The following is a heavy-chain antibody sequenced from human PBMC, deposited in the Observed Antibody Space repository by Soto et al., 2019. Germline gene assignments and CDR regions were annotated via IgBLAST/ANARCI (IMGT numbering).Heavy chain of an antibody. CDR2: IIPVLGVG. D-gene: IGHD5-18*01. Sequence: QVQLVQSGAEVKKPGSSVRVSCKASGGSFGNHAISWVRQAPGQGLEWLGGIIPVLGVGDNAQNFQGRVTITADASMSTAYLELSSLRSEDSVLYYCAREAGYTYGYVFDYWGQGTLVTVSS. J-gene: IGHJ4*02. CDR1: GGSFGNHA. CDR3: AREAGYTYGYVFDY. V-gene: IGHV1-69*01.